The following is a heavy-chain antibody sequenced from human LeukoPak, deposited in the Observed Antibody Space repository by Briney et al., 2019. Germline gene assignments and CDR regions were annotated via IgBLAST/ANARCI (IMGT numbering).Heavy chain of an antibody. Sequence: ASVKVSCKASGYTFTSYGISWVRQAPGQGLEWMGWISGYNGNTNYALKLQGRVTMTTDTSTSTAYMELRSLRSDDTAVYYCARASSGYYREGFDYWGQGTLVTVSS. CDR3: ARASSGYYREGFDY. CDR1: GYTFTSYG. D-gene: IGHD3-22*01. J-gene: IGHJ4*02. V-gene: IGHV1-18*01. CDR2: ISGYNGNT.